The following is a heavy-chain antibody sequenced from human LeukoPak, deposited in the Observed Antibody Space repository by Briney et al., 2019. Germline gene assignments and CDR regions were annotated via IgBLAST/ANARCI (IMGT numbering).Heavy chain of an antibody. CDR1: GGTFSSYA. CDR2: IIPIFGTA. CDR3: ATWGSSSSPLPTMDV. D-gene: IGHD6-13*01. V-gene: IGHV1-69*05. J-gene: IGHJ6*02. Sequence: PRASVKVSCKASGGTFSSYAISWVRQAPGQGLEWMGGIIPIFGTANYAQNFQGRVTMARDTSTSTVYMELSSLRSEDTAVYYCATWGSSSSPLPTMDVWGQGTTVTVSS.